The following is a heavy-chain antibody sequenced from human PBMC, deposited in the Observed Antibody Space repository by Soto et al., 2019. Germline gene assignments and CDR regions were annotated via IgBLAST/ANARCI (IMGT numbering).Heavy chain of an antibody. V-gene: IGHV4-39*02. CDR3: ARDYGDYGTEFDY. J-gene: IGHJ4*02. D-gene: IGHD4-17*01. CDR1: GGSISSSSYY. CDR2: IYYSGST. Sequence: SETLSLTCTVSGGSISSSSYYWGWIRQPPGKGLEWIGSIYYSGSTYYNPSLKSRVTISVDTSKNQFSLKLSSVTAADTAVYYCARDYGDYGTEFDYWGQGTLVTVSS.